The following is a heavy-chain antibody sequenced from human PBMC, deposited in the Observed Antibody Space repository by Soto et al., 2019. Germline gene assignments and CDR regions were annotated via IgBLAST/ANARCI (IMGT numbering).Heavy chain of an antibody. CDR2: INPSGGRT. CDR3: ASMFDFWSGYDDEEMGEGDAFDI. Sequence: ASVKVSCKASGYTFTSYYMLWGRQAPGQGLEWMGIINPSGGRTRYAQKVQGRVTMTRHTSTSQVHMELSTLRSEDTAVYYCASMFDFWSGYDDEEMGEGDAFDIWG. CDR1: GYTFTSYY. V-gene: IGHV1-46*01. D-gene: IGHD3-3*01. J-gene: IGHJ3*02.